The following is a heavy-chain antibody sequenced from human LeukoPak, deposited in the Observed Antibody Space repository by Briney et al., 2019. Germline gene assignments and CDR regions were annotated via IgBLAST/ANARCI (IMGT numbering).Heavy chain of an antibody. J-gene: IGHJ4*02. D-gene: IGHD3-22*01. CDR2: ISSSGSTI. V-gene: IGHV3-11*01. CDR3: AASIDYYDSSGYPNY. CDR1: GFTFSDYY. Sequence: GGSLRLSCAASGFTFSDYYMSWIRHAPGKGLEWVSYISSSGSTIYYADSVKGRFTISRDNAKNSLYLQMNSLRAEDTAVYYCAASIDYYDSSGYPNYWGQGTLVTVSS.